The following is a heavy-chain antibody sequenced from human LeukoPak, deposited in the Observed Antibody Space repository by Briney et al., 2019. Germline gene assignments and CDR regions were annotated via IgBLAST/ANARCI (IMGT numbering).Heavy chain of an antibody. J-gene: IGHJ4*02. CDR2: IYYSGST. V-gene: IGHV4-39*07. CDR1: GGSINSRSYY. CDR3: ARTSGWYWEVDY. Sequence: SETLSLTCTVSGGSINSRSYYWGWIRQPPGKGLEWIVNIYYSGSTYYNPSLKSRVTISVDTSKNQFSLKLSSVTAADTAVYYCARTSGWYWEVDYWGQGTLVTVSS. D-gene: IGHD6-19*01.